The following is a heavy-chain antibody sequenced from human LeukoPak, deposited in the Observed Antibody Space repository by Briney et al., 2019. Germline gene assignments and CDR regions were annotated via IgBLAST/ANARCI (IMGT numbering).Heavy chain of an antibody. CDR3: AKDRSSNWYGVDY. J-gene: IGHJ4*02. CDR2: ISWNSGNI. V-gene: IGHV3-9*01. D-gene: IGHD6-13*01. CDR1: GFTFDDYA. Sequence: QPGRSLRLSCAASGFTFDDYAMHWVRQAPGKGLEWVSGISWNSGNIGYVDSVKGRFTVSRDNAKNSLYLQMNSLRTEDTALYYCAKDRSSNWYGVDYWGQGTLVTVSS.